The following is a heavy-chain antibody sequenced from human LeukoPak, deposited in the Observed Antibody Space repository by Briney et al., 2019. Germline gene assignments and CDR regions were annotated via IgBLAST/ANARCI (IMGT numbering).Heavy chain of an antibody. Sequence: GRSLRLSCAASGFTFDDYAMHWVRQAPGKGLEWVSGISWNSGSIGYADSVKGRFTISRDNAKNSLYLQMNSLRAEDMALYYCAKDMSRGGFDCWGQGTLVTVSS. CDR3: AKDMSRGGFDC. D-gene: IGHD3-16*01. V-gene: IGHV3-9*03. J-gene: IGHJ4*02. CDR1: GFTFDDYA. CDR2: ISWNSGSI.